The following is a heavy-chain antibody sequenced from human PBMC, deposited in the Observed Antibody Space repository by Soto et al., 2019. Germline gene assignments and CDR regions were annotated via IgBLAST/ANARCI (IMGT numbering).Heavy chain of an antibody. V-gene: IGHV1-8*01. CDR2: LNPKSGMT. CDR1: GYSFTTYD. D-gene: IGHD1-26*01. CDR3: ARVAGSPDY. J-gene: IGHJ4*02. Sequence: QVQLVQSGPEVKKPGASVKVSCKASGYSFTTYDLNWVRKAPGQGLEWMGWLNPKSGMTGSAQKFQGRVTLTRDSSISTVYMELTSLTSEDTAVYYCARVAGSPDYWGQGTLVTVSS.